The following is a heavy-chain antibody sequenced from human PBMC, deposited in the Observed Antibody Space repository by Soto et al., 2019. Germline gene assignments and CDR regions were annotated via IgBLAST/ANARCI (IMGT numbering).Heavy chain of an antibody. CDR3: AKDPFPYSSYNWNNRGWFDA. D-gene: IGHD1-20*01. J-gene: IGHJ5*02. CDR2: ISSSSSYI. Sequence: GGSMRLSCAASGFTFSSYGMNWVRQAPGKGLEWVSSISSSSSYIYYADSEKGRFTISRDNAKNSLYLQMNSLSAEDTAVYYCAKDPFPYSSYNWNNRGWFDAWGQGTLVTVSS. V-gene: IGHV3-21*01. CDR1: GFTFSSYG.